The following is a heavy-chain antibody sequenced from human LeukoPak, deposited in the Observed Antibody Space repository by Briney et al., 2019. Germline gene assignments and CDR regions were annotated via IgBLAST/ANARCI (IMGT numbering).Heavy chain of an antibody. CDR3: AKALPRNPDAFDI. J-gene: IGHJ3*02. V-gene: IGHV1-2*02. CDR2: INPKSGGT. Sequence: GASVKVSCKASRYTFTGYYMHWLRQAPGQGLEWMGWINPKSGGTNYAQKFQGRVTMTRDTSISTAYMDLSSLRSDDTAVYYCAKALPRNPDAFDIWGQGTMVTVSS. CDR1: RYTFTGYY.